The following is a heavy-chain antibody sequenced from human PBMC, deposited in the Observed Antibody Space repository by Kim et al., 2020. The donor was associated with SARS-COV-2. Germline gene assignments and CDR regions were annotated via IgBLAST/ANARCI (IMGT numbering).Heavy chain of an antibody. D-gene: IGHD3-10*01. J-gene: IGHJ6*02. V-gene: IGHV7-4-1*02. CDR1: GYTFTSYA. CDR3: ARVYYGSGSYPGYYYYGMDV. Sequence: ASVKVSCKASGYTFTSYAMNWVRQAPGQGLEWMGWINTNTGNPTYAQGFTGRFVFSLDTSVSTAYLQISSLKAEDTAVYYCARVYYGSGSYPGYYYYGMDVWGQGTTVTVSS. CDR2: INTNTGNP.